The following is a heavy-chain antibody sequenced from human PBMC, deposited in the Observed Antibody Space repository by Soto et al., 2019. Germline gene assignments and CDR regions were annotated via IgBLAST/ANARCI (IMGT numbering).Heavy chain of an antibody. CDR2: IYYSGST. Sequence: SETLTLTCTVSGGSISSGGYYWSWIRQHPGKGLEWIGYIYYSGSTYYNPSLKSRVTISVDTSKNQFSLKLSSVTAADTAVYYCARDLTTVTAPGWFDPWGQGTLVTVSS. CDR1: GGSISSGGYY. V-gene: IGHV4-31*03. CDR3: ARDLTTVTAPGWFDP. D-gene: IGHD4-4*01. J-gene: IGHJ5*02.